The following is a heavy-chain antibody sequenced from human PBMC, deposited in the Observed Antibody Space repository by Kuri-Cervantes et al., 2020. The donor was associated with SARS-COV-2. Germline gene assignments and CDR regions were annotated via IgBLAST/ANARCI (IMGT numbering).Heavy chain of an antibody. CDR1: GFTFSDYY. D-gene: IGHD2-15*01. CDR3: ARTGLPGWYYYYGMDV. V-gene: IGHV3-11*01. Sequence: LSLTCAASGFTFSDYYMSWIRQAPGKGLEWVSYISSSGSTIYYADSVKGRFTISRDNAKNSLYLQVNSLRAEDTAVYYCARTGLPGWYYYYGMDVWGQGTTVTVSS. J-gene: IGHJ6*02. CDR2: ISSSGSTI.